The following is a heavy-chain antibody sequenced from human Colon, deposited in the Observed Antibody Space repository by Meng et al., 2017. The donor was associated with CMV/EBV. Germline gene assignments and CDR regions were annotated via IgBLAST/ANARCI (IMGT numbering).Heavy chain of an antibody. CDR2: IIPVIGTA. J-gene: IGHJ6*02. CDR1: GGTFLSYG. D-gene: IGHD2-2*01. V-gene: IGHV1-69*06. Sequence: SVKVSCKASGGTFLSYGYSWVRQAPGQGLEWMGGIIPVIGTANYAQKFQGRVTITADTSTSTAYMELRSLRSDDTAVYYCARDWDCSSTSCYPVSGMDVWGQGTTVTVS. CDR3: ARDWDCSSTSCYPVSGMDV.